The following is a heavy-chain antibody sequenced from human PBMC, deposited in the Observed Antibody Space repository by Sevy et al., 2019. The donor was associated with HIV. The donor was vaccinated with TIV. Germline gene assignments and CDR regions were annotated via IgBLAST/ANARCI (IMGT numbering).Heavy chain of an antibody. CDR3: ARGGSSSWYYWFDP. CDR2: IKQDGSEK. D-gene: IGHD6-13*01. CDR1: GFTFSSYW. V-gene: IGHV3-7*01. Sequence: GGSLRLSCAASGFTFSSYWMSWVRQAPGKGLEWVANIKQDGSEKYYVDSVKGRFTISRDNAKNSLYLQMNSLRAEDTAVYYCARGGSSSWYYWFDPWGQGTLVTVSS. J-gene: IGHJ5*02.